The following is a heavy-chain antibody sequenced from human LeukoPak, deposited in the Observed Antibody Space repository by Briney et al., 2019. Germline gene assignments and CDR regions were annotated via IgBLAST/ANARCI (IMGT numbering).Heavy chain of an antibody. V-gene: IGHV4-4*07. CDR3: ARNSHYYDSSGFNY. Sequence: SETLSLTCTVSGGSISSYYWSWIRQPAGKGLEWIGRIYTSGSTNYNPSLKSRVTMSVDTSKNQFSLKLSSVTAADTAVYYCARNSHYYDSSGFNYWGQGTLVTVSS. D-gene: IGHD3-22*01. CDR2: IYTSGST. CDR1: GGSISSYY. J-gene: IGHJ4*02.